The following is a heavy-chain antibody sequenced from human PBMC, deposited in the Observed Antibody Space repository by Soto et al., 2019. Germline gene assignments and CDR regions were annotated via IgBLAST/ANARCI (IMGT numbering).Heavy chain of an antibody. Sequence: QVQLQESGPGLVKPSETLSLTCTVSGGSISSYYWSWIRQPPGKGLEWIGYIYYSGSTNYNPSLRTRLPKPEEASTNNVSRNLGSVPRTDTAVYDCGRAACYQAYVWGSYRAVSWFDPWGQGSLVTVSS. CDR1: GGSISSYY. CDR3: GRAACYQAYVWGSYRAVSWFDP. J-gene: IGHJ5*02. V-gene: IGHV4-59*01. D-gene: IGHD3-16*02. CDR2: IYYSGST.